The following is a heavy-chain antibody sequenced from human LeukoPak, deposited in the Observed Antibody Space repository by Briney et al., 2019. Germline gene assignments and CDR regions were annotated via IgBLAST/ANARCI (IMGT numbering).Heavy chain of an antibody. CDR3: ARGSMVRGVIISYADAFDI. J-gene: IGHJ3*02. Sequence: GGSLRLSCAASGFTLAYYGMSWVRQAPGRGLEWVSGISGSGGRIDYGDSVKGRFTTSRDNSKNTLYLQMNSLRAEDTAVYYCARGSMVRGVIISYADAFDIWGQGTMVTVSS. D-gene: IGHD3-10*01. V-gene: IGHV3-23*01. CDR1: GFTLAYYG. CDR2: ISGSGGRI.